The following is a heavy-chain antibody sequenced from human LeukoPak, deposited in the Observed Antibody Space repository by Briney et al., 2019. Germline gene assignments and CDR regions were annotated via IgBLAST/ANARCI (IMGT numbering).Heavy chain of an antibody. D-gene: IGHD6-25*01. CDR1: GGSISSGDYY. Sequence: SETLSLTCTVSGGSISSGDYYWSWLRQPPGQGLEWIGYIYYSGSTYYNPSLKSRVTISVDTSKNQFSLKLSSVTAADTAVYYCARADPASWLDPWGQGTLVTVSS. CDR2: IYYSGST. J-gene: IGHJ5*02. V-gene: IGHV4-30-4*01. CDR3: ARADPASWLDP.